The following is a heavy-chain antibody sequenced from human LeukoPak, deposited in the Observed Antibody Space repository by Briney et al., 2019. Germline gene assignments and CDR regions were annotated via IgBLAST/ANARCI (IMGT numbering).Heavy chain of an antibody. CDR3: ARGGRDGYNSFDY. J-gene: IGHJ4*02. CDR2: IYYSGST. D-gene: IGHD5-24*01. Sequence: SSETLSLTCTVSGGSISSYYWSWIRQPPGKGLEWIGYIYYSGSTNYNPSLKSRVTISVDTSKNQFSLKLSSVTAADTAVYYCARGGRDGYNSFDYWGQGTLVTVSS. CDR1: GGSISSYY. V-gene: IGHV4-59*01.